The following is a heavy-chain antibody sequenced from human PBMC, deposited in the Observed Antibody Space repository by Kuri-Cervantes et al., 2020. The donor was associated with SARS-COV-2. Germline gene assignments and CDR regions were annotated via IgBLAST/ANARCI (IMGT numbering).Heavy chain of an antibody. J-gene: IGHJ4*02. V-gene: IGHV1-8*03. CDR1: GYTFTSYG. D-gene: IGHD6-19*01. CDR2: MNPNSGNT. CDR3: ASASLSGWYPPDY. Sequence: ASVQVSCKASGYTFTSYGISWVRQAPGQGLEWMGWMNPNSGNTGYAQKLQGRVTITRNTSISTAYMELSSLRSEDTAVYYCASASLSGWYPPDYWGQGTLVTVSS.